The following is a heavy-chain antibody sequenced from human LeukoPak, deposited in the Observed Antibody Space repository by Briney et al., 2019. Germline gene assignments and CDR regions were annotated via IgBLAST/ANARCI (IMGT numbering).Heavy chain of an antibody. D-gene: IGHD3-10*01. J-gene: IGHJ4*02. CDR3: ARADGSGTYQAANLDS. V-gene: IGHV3-11*01. Sequence: GGSLRLSCAASGFTFSDYYMSWIRQAPGKGLEWVSYIFSSGTTMLYADSVKGRFTISRDNAKNSLYLQMNSLRAEDTAVYYCARADGSGTYQAANLDSWGQGTLVTVSS. CDR1: GFTFSDYY. CDR2: IFSSGTTM.